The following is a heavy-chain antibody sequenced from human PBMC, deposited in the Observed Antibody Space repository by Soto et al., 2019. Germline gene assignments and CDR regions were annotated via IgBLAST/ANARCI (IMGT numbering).Heavy chain of an antibody. V-gene: IGHV3-30*18. Sequence: VQLVESGGGVVQPGRSLRLSCAASGFTFSDYAMHWVRQAPGKGLEWVAVVSHDGGNTHYADSVKGRFTISRDSSTNTVSLAMTSLRAEDTAVYYCAKGGRQWLVTSDFNYWGQGALVTVSS. CDR2: VSHDGGNT. J-gene: IGHJ4*02. CDR3: AKGGRQWLVTSDFNY. CDR1: GFTFSDYA. D-gene: IGHD6-19*01.